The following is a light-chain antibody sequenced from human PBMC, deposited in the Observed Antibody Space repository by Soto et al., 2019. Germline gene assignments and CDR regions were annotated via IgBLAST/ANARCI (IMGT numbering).Light chain of an antibody. Sequence: EIVMTQSPATLSVSPGERATLSCRASQSVSSNLAWYQQKPGQAPRLLMYGASTRATGIPDRFSGSGSGTDFNLTISSLQSEDFAVYYCQQHNNWPPWTFGQGTKVEIK. V-gene: IGKV3-15*01. CDR1: QSVSSN. J-gene: IGKJ1*01. CDR3: QQHNNWPPWT. CDR2: GAS.